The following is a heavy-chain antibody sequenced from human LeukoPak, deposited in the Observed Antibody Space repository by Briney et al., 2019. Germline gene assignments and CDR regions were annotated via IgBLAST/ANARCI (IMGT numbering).Heavy chain of an antibody. D-gene: IGHD5-18*01. Sequence: PGGSLRLSCAASGFTFSDYYMSWIRQAPGKGLECVSSISSSGNTTYYADSVKGRFTISRDNAKNSLYLQMNSLRAEDTAVYYCARVLYSYGSAAGFDYWGQGTLVTVSS. J-gene: IGHJ4*02. CDR2: ISSSGNTT. CDR1: GFTFSDYY. V-gene: IGHV3-11*01. CDR3: ARVLYSYGSAAGFDY.